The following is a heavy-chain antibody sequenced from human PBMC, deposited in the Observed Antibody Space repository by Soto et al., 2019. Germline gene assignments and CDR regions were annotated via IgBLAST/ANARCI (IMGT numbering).Heavy chain of an antibody. CDR2: INHSGRT. CDR3: ARGWGRIFDY. Sequence: QVQLQQWGAGLLKPSETLSLTCAVYGGSFSGYYWNWIRQPPGKGLEWIGEINHSGRTNYNPSLKSRVNISVDTSKNQFSLKLSSVTAADTAVYYCARGWGRIFDYWGQGTLVTVSS. CDR1: GGSFSGYY. V-gene: IGHV4-34*01. J-gene: IGHJ4*02. D-gene: IGHD7-27*01.